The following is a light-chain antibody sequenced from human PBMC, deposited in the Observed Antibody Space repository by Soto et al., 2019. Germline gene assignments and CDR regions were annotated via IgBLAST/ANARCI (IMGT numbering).Light chain of an antibody. CDR2: DDS. CDR1: NIGAKS. CDR3: QVWSSSSDSYYV. J-gene: IGLJ1*01. V-gene: IGLV3-21*02. Sequence: SYELTQPPSVSVAPGQTARISCGGNNIGAKSVHWYQQKPGQAPVLVVYDDSDRPSGIPGRFSGSNFGNTATLTISRVEAGDEADYYCQVWSSSSDSYYVFGTGTKLTVL.